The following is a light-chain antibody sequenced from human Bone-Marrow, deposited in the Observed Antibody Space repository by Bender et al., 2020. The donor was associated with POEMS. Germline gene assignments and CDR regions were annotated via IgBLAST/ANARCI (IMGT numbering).Light chain of an antibody. CDR1: ALPREY. CDR3: QSTDSDASVI. CDR2: EDS. Sequence: SYELTQPPAVSVSPGQTASITCSGDALPREYVSWYQHKPGQAPVLVIFEDSERPSGIAERFSGSLSGTTVTLTISPVKAEDEADYYCQSTDSDASVIFGGGTKLTVL. V-gene: IGLV3-25*03. J-gene: IGLJ2*01.